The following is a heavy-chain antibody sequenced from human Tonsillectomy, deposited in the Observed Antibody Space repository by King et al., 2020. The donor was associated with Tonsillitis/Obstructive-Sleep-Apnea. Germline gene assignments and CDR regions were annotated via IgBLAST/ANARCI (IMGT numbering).Heavy chain of an antibody. CDR3: TRDSPFSDYIWDTYVGDDVLDI. Sequence: VQLVESGGGLVKPGRSLRLSCTASGFVFGDYAMSWFRQAPGKALEWVGFIRSIAYGGTTDYAASVKGRFTISRDDSESIAYLQMTSLKTEDTAVYFCTRDSPFSDYIWDTYVGDDVLDIWGQGTMVTVSS. CDR1: GFVFGDYA. CDR2: IRSIAYGGTT. J-gene: IGHJ3*02. V-gene: IGHV3-49*05. D-gene: IGHD3-16*01.